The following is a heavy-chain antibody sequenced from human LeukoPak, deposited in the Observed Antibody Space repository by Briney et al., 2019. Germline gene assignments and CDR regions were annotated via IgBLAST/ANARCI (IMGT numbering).Heavy chain of an antibody. CDR2: IIPILGIA. V-gene: IGHV1-69*04. CDR1: GGTFSSYA. CDR3: ARLLIAAAGPVFDY. J-gene: IGHJ4*02. Sequence: SVKVSCKASGGTFSSYAISWVRQAPGQGLEWMGRIIPILGIANYAQKFQGRVTITADKSTSTAYMELSSLRSEDTAVYYCARLLIAAAGPVFDYWGQGTLVTVSS. D-gene: IGHD6-13*01.